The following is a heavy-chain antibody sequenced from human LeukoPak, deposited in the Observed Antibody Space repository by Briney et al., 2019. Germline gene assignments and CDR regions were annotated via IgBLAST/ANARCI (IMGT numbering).Heavy chain of an antibody. CDR3: ARSPPQRMELRYDY. V-gene: IGHV1-2*02. J-gene: IGHJ4*02. CDR1: GYTFTGYY. D-gene: IGHD1-7*01. CDR2: INPSSGGT. Sequence: ASVKVSCKASGYTFTGYYMHWVRQAPGQGLEWMGWINPSSGGTNYAQKFQGRVTMTRDTSISTAYMELSRLRSDDTAVYYCARSPPQRMELRYDYWGQGTLVTVSS.